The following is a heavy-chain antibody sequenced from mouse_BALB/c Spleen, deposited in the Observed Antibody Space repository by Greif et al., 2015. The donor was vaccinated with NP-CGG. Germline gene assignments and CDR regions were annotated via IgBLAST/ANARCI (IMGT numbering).Heavy chain of an antibody. Sequence: QVQLQQSGAELARPGASVKMSCKASGYTFTSYTMHWVKQRPGQGLEWIGYINPSSGYTNYNQKFKDKATLTADKSSSTAYMQLSSLTSEDSAVYYCARRGDRYDRYWYFDVWGAGTTVTVSS. V-gene: IGHV1-4*01. D-gene: IGHD2-14*01. CDR2: INPSSGYT. CDR1: GYTFTSYT. J-gene: IGHJ1*01. CDR3: ARRGDRYDRYWYFDV.